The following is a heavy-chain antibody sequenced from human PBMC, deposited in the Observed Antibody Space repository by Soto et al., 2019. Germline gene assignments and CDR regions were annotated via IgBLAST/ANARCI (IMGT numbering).Heavy chain of an antibody. CDR1: GFTFSSYS. Sequence: GGSLRLACAASGFTFSSYSMNWVRQAPGKGREWVSSISSSSSYIYYADSVKGRFTISRDNAKNSLCLQMNSLRAEDTAAYYCARPPSTVTDIYYYYYGMDVWGQGTTVTVSS. CDR2: ISSSSSYI. D-gene: IGHD4-17*01. V-gene: IGHV3-21*01. J-gene: IGHJ6*02. CDR3: ARPPSTVTDIYYYYYGMDV.